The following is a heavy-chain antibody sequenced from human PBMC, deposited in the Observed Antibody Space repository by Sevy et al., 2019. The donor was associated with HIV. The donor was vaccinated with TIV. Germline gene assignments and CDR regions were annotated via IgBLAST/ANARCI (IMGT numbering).Heavy chain of an antibody. V-gene: IGHV3-30*18. CDR2: ISYDGSSK. CDR1: GFNFSSYG. Sequence: GGSLRLSCEASGFNFSSYGMHWVRQAPGKGLEWVAVISYDGSSKYYAESVKGRFTISRDNSKNTLYLQINSLRAEDTDVYHCAKASGSYYDFWSGNDAFAIWGQGTMVTVSS. D-gene: IGHD3-3*01. J-gene: IGHJ3*02. CDR3: AKASGSYYDFWSGNDAFAI.